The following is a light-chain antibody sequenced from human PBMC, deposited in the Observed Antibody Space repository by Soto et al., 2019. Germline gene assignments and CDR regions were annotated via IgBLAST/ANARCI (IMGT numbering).Light chain of an antibody. V-gene: IGKV3-20*01. CDR3: QQYGGPVPWT. Sequence: EVVLTQSPGTLSLSPGERATVSCRASQTISRNYLAWYQKKPGQAPRLLIYGASTRATGIPARFTGSGSGTDFTLTIARLEPEDFAVYYCQQYGGPVPWTFGQGTKVEV. CDR2: GAS. CDR1: QTISRNY. J-gene: IGKJ1*01.